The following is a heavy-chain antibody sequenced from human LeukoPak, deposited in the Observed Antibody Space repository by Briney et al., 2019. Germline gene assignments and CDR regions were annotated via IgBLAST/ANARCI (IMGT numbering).Heavy chain of an antibody. CDR1: GFTFSSYW. J-gene: IGHJ6*02. CDR2: IKGDGIST. Sequence: GGSLRLSCVASGFTFSSYWMHWVRHAPGQGLVWVSRIKGDGISTNYADSVKGRFTISRDIAKNTLYLQMNSLRAEDTGVYYCAKWGYSYGRYYYYYGMDVWGQGTTVTVSS. CDR3: AKWGYSYGRYYYYYGMDV. D-gene: IGHD5-18*01. V-gene: IGHV3-74*01.